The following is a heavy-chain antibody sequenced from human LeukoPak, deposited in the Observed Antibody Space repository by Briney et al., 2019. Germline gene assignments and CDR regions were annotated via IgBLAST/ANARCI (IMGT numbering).Heavy chain of an antibody. CDR3: SKAVSGTHEY. J-gene: IGHJ4*02. CDR1: GLTFSSYA. Sequence: TGGSLRLSCAASGLTFSSYAMTWVRQAPGKGLEWVSVISGSGDSTYYADSVKGRFTISRENSKNTLYLQMNSLRADDTAVYYCSKAVSGTHEYWGQGTLVTVSS. D-gene: IGHD5/OR15-5a*01. CDR2: ISGSGDST. V-gene: IGHV3-23*01.